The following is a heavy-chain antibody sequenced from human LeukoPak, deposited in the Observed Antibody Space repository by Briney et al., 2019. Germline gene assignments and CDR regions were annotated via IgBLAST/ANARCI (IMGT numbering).Heavy chain of an antibody. V-gene: IGHV4-61*02. CDR3: ARGGGYGGAFDI. CDR1: GGSISSGGHY. D-gene: IGHD5-12*01. J-gene: IGHJ3*02. CDR2: IYGSGST. Sequence: SETLSLTCTVSGGSISSGGHYWNWIRQPAGKGLEWIVRIYGSGSTNYNPSLKSRVTISGDTTKNQFYLKLSSVTAADTALYYCARGGGYGGAFDIWGQGTMVTVAS.